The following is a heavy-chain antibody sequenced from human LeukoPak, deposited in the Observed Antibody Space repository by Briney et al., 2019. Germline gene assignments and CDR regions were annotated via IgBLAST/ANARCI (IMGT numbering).Heavy chain of an antibody. D-gene: IGHD3-16*02. CDR3: AKSWGYTRPYYNYMDV. V-gene: IGHV3-23*01. Sequence: GGSLRLSCAASGFTFSNYAMSWVRQAPGKGLEWVSIIGYRGGSIYYAYSVQGRFTISRDNSKNTLSLQMNGLRPEDTAVYYCAKSWGYTRPYYNYMDVWGKGTTVTVSS. CDR1: GFTFSNYA. J-gene: IGHJ6*03. CDR2: IGYRGGSI.